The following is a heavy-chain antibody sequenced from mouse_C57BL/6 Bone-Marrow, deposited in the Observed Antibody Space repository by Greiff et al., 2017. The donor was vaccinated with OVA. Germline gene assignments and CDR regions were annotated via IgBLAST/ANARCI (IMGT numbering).Heavy chain of an antibody. CDR1: GFTFSSYT. J-gene: IGHJ4*01. V-gene: IGHV5-9*04. CDR2: ISGCGGNT. CDR3: ARRTAVPMDY. D-gene: IGHD4-1*01. Sequence: EVQLVESGGGLVKPGGSLKLSCAASGFTFSSYTMSWVRQTPEKRLEWVATISGCGGNTYYPHSVKGRFTISRDNAKNTLYLQKSSLRSEDTAVYYCARRTAVPMDYWGQGTSVTVSA.